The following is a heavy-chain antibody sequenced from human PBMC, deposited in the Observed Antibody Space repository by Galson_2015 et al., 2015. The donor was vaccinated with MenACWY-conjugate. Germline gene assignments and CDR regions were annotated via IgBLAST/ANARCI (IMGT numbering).Heavy chain of an antibody. D-gene: IGHD3-22*01. CDR3: ARGQYYYDSSGYWTAGIFDY. V-gene: IGHV3-30*04. CDR1: GFTFSSYA. Sequence: SLRLSCAASGFTFSSYAMHWVRQAPGKGLEWVAVISYDGSNKYYADSVKGRFTISRDNSKNTLYLQMNSLRAEDTAVYYCARGQYYYDSSGYWTAGIFDYWDQGTLVTVSS. CDR2: ISYDGSNK. J-gene: IGHJ4*02.